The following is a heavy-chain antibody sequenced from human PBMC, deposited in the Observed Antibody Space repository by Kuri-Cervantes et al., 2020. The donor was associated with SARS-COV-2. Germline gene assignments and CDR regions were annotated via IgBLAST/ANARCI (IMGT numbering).Heavy chain of an antibody. CDR3: ARGDGSGCDS. V-gene: IGHV3-53*01. J-gene: IGHJ4*02. D-gene: IGHD3-3*01. Sequence: GESLKISCESSGFTVSSNYMSWVREAPGKGLEWVSVIYSGGSTYYADYVKRRFTISRDNSKNTLYLQMNSLRVEDTAVYYCARGDGSGCDSWGQGTLVTVSS. CDR1: GFTVSSNY. CDR2: IYSGGST.